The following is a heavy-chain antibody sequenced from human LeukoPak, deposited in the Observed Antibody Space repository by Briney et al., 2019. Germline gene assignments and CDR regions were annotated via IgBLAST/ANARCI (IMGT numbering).Heavy chain of an antibody. J-gene: IGHJ4*02. Sequence: SETLSLTCTVSGGSISSGGYYWRWIRQHPGNGLECIGYIYYSGSTYYNPSLKSRVTISVDTSKNQFSLKLSSVTAADTAVYYCARTCSSTSCCYPIDYWGQGTLVTVSS. V-gene: IGHV4-31*03. D-gene: IGHD2-2*01. CDR2: IYYSGST. CDR3: ARTCSSTSCCYPIDY. CDR1: GGSISSGGYY.